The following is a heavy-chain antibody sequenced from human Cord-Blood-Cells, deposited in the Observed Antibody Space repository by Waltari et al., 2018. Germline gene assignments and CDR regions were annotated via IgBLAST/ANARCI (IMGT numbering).Heavy chain of an antibody. CDR1: GGSIRSSSYY. Sequence: QLQLQESAPGLVKPSATLSLTCTVPGGSIRSSSYYWGWIRQPPGKGLEWIGSIYYRGSTYYNPSLKSRVTISVDTSKNQFSLKLSSVTAADTAVYYCAVTVTNWFDPWGQGTLVTVSS. CDR2: IYYRGST. V-gene: IGHV4-39*01. J-gene: IGHJ5*02. CDR3: AVTVTNWFDP. D-gene: IGHD4-17*01.